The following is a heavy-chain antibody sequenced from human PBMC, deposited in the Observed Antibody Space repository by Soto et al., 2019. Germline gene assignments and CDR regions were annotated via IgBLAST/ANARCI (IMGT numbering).Heavy chain of an antibody. V-gene: IGHV1-3*01. CDR1: GYTFTNYA. J-gene: IGHJ5*02. Sequence: GASVKVSCKASGYTFTNYAMHWVRQAPGQRLEWMGWINGGNGNTKYSQNLQGRVTITRDTSASTAYMELSSLRSEDTAVYYCAREALMVRGVIGYNWFDPWGQGTLVTVSS. D-gene: IGHD3-10*01. CDR2: INGGNGNT. CDR3: AREALMVRGVIGYNWFDP.